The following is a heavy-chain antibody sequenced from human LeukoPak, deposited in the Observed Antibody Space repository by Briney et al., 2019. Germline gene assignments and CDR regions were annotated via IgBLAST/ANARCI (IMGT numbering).Heavy chain of an antibody. Sequence: SGTLSLTCGVSGGSIDITNYWSWVRQAPGRGLEWIGEISHGGTTNYNSSLRSRVAMSFDRANNQFSLSLTSVTAADTAVYYCTRENRPFCPFAFWGQGVLVTVSS. CDR2: ISHGGTT. CDR1: GGSIDITNY. D-gene: IGHD2/OR15-2a*01. J-gene: IGHJ4*02. V-gene: IGHV4-4*02. CDR3: TRENRPFCPFAF.